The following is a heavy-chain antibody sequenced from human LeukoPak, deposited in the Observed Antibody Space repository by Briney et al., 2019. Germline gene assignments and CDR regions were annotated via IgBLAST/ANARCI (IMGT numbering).Heavy chain of an antibody. CDR2: IYYSGST. CDR1: GGSISSYY. V-gene: IGHV4-59*12. CDR3: ARGPYDSSGYYLFDY. Sequence: PSETLSLTCTVSGGSISSYYWSWIRQPPGKGLDWIGYIYYSGSTNYNPSLKSRVTISVDTSKNQFSLKLSSMTAADTAVYYCARGPYDSSGYYLFDYLGQGTLVTVSS. D-gene: IGHD3-22*01. J-gene: IGHJ4*02.